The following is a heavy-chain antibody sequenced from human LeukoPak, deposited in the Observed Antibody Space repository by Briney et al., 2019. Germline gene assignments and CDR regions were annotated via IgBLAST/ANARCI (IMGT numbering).Heavy chain of an antibody. V-gene: IGHV4-34*01. CDR2: INHSGST. Sequence: SETLSLTCAVYGGSFSGYYWSWIRQPPGKGLEWIGEINHSGSTNYNPSLKSRVTISVDTSKNQFSLKLSSVTAADTAVYYCARTVYDSNGYYYVRDSYYFDYWGQGTLVTVSS. CDR1: GGSFSGYY. J-gene: IGHJ4*02. CDR3: ARTVYDSNGYYYVRDSYYFDY. D-gene: IGHD3-22*01.